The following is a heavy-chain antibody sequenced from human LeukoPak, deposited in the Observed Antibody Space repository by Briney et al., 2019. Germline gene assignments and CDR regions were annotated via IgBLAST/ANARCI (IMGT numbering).Heavy chain of an antibody. CDR3: AKEMYYYDSSGYYNY. J-gene: IGHJ4*02. D-gene: IGHD3-22*01. CDR2: ITGSGGST. Sequence: GGSLRLSCAASGFTFSSYAMSWVRQAPGKGLEWVSAITGSGGSTYYADSVKGRFTISRDNSKNTLYLQMNSLRAEDTAVYYCAKEMYYYDSSGYYNYWGQGTLVTVSS. V-gene: IGHV3-23*01. CDR1: GFTFSSYA.